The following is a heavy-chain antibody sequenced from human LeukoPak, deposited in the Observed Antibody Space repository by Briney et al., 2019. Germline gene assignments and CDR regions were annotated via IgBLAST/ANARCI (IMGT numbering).Heavy chain of an antibody. Sequence: GGSLRLSCAASGFTFSTYEMNWVRQAPGKGLEGISYISSSGSTTYYADFVKGRFTISRDNARDSLYLQMNSLRAEDTAVYYCARAPINCGNGVCSRGLCNYWGQGTLVTVSS. CDR3: ARAPINCGNGVCSRGLCNY. J-gene: IGHJ4*02. CDR1: GFTFSTYE. CDR2: ISSSGSTT. V-gene: IGHV3-48*03. D-gene: IGHD2-8*01.